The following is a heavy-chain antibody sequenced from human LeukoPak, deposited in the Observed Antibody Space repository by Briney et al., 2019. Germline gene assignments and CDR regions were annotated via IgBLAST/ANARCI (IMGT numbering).Heavy chain of an antibody. D-gene: IGHD4-23*01. CDR2: IYTSGST. CDR3: ARAYGGNSQYFQH. CDR1: GGSISSGSYY. V-gene: IGHV4-61*02. Sequence: PSQTLSLTCTVSGGSISSGSYYWSWIRQPAGKGLEWIGRIYTSGSTNYNPSLKSRVTISVDTSKNQFSLKLSSVTAADTAVYYCARAYGGNSQYFQHWSQGTLVTVSS. J-gene: IGHJ1*01.